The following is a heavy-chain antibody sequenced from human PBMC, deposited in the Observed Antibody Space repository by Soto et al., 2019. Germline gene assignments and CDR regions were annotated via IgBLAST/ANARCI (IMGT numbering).Heavy chain of an antibody. Sequence: ASVKVSCKASGYAFTGYFIHWLRQAPGQGLEWMGWINPNTGGTNYAQKFQGRVTMTRDTSIRTAYMELGSLRSDDTAVYFCATGPPGAAAGKIDWGQGTLVTVSS. CDR2: INPNTGGT. CDR3: ATGPPGAAAGKID. J-gene: IGHJ4*02. CDR1: GYAFTGYF. D-gene: IGHD6-13*01. V-gene: IGHV1-2*02.